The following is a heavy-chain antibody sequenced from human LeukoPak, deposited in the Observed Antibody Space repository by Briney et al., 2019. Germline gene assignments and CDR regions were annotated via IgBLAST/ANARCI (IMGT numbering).Heavy chain of an antibody. D-gene: IGHD4-17*01. V-gene: IGHV3-48*04. CDR1: GFTFSSYS. CDR2: ISSSSSTI. CDR3: ARDTDTVTTILDY. Sequence: QAGGSLRLSCAASGFTFSSYSMNWVRQAPGKGLEWVSYISSSSSTIYYADSVKGRFTISRDNAKNTLYLQMNSLRAEDTAVYYCARDTDTVTTILDYWGQGTLVTVSS. J-gene: IGHJ4*02.